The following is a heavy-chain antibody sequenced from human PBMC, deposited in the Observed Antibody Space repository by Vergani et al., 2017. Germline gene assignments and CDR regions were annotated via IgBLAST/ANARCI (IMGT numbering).Heavy chain of an antibody. CDR3: ATPSQVFGGFDP. V-gene: IGHV4-34*01. Sequence: QVQLQQWGAGLLKPSETLSLTCAVYGGSFSGYYWSWIRQPPGKGLEWIGEINHSGSTNYNPSLKSRVTISVDTSKNQFSLKLSSVTAADTAVYYCATPSQVFGGFDPGGQGTRVTVAS. CDR1: GGSFSGYY. D-gene: IGHD3-10*01. J-gene: IGHJ5*02. CDR2: INHSGST.